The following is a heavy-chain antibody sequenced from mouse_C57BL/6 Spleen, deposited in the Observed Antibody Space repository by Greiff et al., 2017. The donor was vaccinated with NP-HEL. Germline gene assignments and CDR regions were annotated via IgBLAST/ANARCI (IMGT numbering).Heavy chain of an antibody. CDR3: ASWDKGFAY. CDR1: GFTFSDYG. Sequence: EVKLEESGGGLVKPGGSLKLSCAASGFTFSDYGMHWVRQAPEKGLEWVAYISSGSSTIYYADTVKGRFTISRDNAKNTLFLQMTSLRSEDTAMYYCASWDKGFAYWGQGTLVTVSA. D-gene: IGHD4-1*01. V-gene: IGHV5-17*01. CDR2: ISSGSSTI. J-gene: IGHJ3*01.